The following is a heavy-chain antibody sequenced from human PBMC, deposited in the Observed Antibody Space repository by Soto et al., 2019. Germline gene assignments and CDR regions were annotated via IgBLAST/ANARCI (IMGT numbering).Heavy chain of an antibody. CDR2: IIPILGIA. CDR1: GGTFSSYT. CDR3: ARDPGPVDDAFDI. V-gene: IGHV1-69*08. D-gene: IGHD2-15*01. Sequence: QVQLVQSGAEVKKPGSSVKVSCKASGGTFSSYTISWVRQAPGQGLEWMGRIIPILGIANYAQKFQGRVTITADKSTSTAYMELSSLRSEDTAVYYCARDPGPVDDAFDIWGQGTMVTVSS. J-gene: IGHJ3*02.